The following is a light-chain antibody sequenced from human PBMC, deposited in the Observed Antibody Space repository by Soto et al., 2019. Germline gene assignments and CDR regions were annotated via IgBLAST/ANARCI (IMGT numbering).Light chain of an antibody. CDR3: AAWDDRLNGYV. J-gene: IGLJ1*01. CDR1: NSNIGSNT. V-gene: IGLV1-44*01. CDR2: SNN. Sequence: QTVVTQPPSASGTPGQRVTFSCSGSNSNIGSNTVNWYQQLPGTAPKLLIYSNNQRPSGVPDRFSGSKSGTSASLAISGLQSEDEADYYCAAWDDRLNGYVFGTGTKVTVL.